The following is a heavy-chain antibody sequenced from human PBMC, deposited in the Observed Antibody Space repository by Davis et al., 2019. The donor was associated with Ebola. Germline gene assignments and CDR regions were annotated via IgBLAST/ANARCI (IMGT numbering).Heavy chain of an antibody. CDR3: AKDISSSWYGHYYYGMDV. Sequence: PGGSLRPSCPPSAFTFADYAMHWVRQVPGKGLEWVSAISWNSGSIGHADSVKGRFTISRDNAKNTLYLQMNSLRAEDTALYYCAKDISSSWYGHYYYGMDVWGKGTTVTVSS. CDR1: AFTFADYA. D-gene: IGHD6-13*01. J-gene: IGHJ6*04. CDR2: ISWNSGSI. V-gene: IGHV3-9*01.